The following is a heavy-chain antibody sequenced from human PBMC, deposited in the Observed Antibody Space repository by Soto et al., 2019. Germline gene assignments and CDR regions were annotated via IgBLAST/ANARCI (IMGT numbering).Heavy chain of an antibody. Sequence: PGGSLRLSCEAFGFTVSGKKYVAWVRQAPGKGLEWVANIKEDGSEKDYVDPVKGRFTITRDNAKNSLYLQMNNLRAEDTAVYFCTRKRFGMDVWGQGTTVTVSS. CDR3: TRKRFGMDV. J-gene: IGHJ6*02. CDR2: IKEDGSEK. CDR1: GFTVSGKKY. V-gene: IGHV3-7*03.